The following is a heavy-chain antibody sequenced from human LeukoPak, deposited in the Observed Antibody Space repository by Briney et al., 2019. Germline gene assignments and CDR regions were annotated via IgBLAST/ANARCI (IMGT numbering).Heavy chain of an antibody. V-gene: IGHV1-8*03. Sequence: ASVNVSCKASGYTFTNYDINWVRQATGQGLEWMGRMSPNTGQTGYAQKFQGRVTITRDTSINTVYMELSSLRSEDTAVYYCTRETSSRHFDYWGQGTLVTVSS. CDR1: GYTFTNYD. CDR3: TRETSSRHFDY. CDR2: MSPNTGQT. J-gene: IGHJ4*02.